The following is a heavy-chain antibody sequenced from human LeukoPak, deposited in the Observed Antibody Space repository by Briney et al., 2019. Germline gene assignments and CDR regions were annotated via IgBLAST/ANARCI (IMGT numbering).Heavy chain of an antibody. CDR2: INHSGST. CDR1: GGSFSGYY. J-gene: IGHJ4*02. V-gene: IGHV4-34*01. Sequence: SETLSLTCAVYGGSFSGYYWSWIRQPPGEGLEWIGEINHSGSTNYNPSLKSRVTISVDTSKNQFSLKLSSVTAADTAVYYCARGHCSGGSCYLYNYWGQGTLVTVSS. CDR3: ARGHCSGGSCYLYNY. D-gene: IGHD2-15*01.